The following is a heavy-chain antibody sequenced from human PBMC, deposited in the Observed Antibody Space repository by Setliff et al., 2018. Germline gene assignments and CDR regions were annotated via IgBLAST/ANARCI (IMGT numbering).Heavy chain of an antibody. CDR2: INHSGGT. CDR3: ARRSSFWSGYFDY. J-gene: IGHJ4*02. D-gene: IGHD3-3*01. V-gene: IGHV4-34*01. Sequence: PSETLSLTCAVYGGSFSGYYWSWIRQPPGKGLEWIGEINHSGGTNYNPSLKSRVTISIHTSKNQFSLNLSSVTAADTAVYYCARRSSFWSGYFDYWGQGTLVTVS. CDR1: GGSFSGYY.